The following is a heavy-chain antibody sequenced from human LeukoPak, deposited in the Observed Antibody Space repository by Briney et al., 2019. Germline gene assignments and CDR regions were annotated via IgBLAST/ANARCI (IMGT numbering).Heavy chain of an antibody. V-gene: IGHV3-48*03. D-gene: IGHD1-26*01. J-gene: IGHJ6*03. CDR1: GFIFSNYE. CDR2: INTGGSPR. CDR3: ARRGSYHYYMDV. Sequence: GGSLRLSCAASGFIFSNYEMNWVRQAPGKGLEWISYINTGGSPRYYADSVKGRFTISRDNAKNSLYLQVNSLRAEDTAVYYCARRGSYHYYMDVWGKGTTVTISS.